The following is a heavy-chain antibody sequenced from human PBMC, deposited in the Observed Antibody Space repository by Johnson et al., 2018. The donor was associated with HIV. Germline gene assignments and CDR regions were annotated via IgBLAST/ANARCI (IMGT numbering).Heavy chain of an antibody. CDR3: ARDASYYGSANDAFDI. D-gene: IGHD3-10*01. J-gene: IGHJ3*02. Sequence: VQLVESGGGVVRPGGSLRLSCAASGFTFSNAWMTWVRQAPGKGLECVGRIKSKTDGGTTDYAAIVKGRFSISRDDSKNTLYLQMNSLKTEDTAVYYCARDASYYGSANDAFDIWGQGTMVTVSS. CDR2: IKSKTDGGTT. V-gene: IGHV3-15*01. CDR1: GFTFSNAW.